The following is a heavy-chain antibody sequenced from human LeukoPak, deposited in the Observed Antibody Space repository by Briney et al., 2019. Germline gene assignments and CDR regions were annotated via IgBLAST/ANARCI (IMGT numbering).Heavy chain of an antibody. Sequence: GGSLRLSCAASRFTFSNNATHWVRQAPGKGLVWVSRINTDGSSTSYADSVKGRFTISRDNAKNTLYLQMNSLRAEDTAVYYCARVRDGYNREGFFAYWGQGTLVTVSS. CDR3: ARVRDGYNREGFFAY. CDR1: RFTFSNNA. D-gene: IGHD5-24*01. CDR2: INTDGSST. J-gene: IGHJ4*02. V-gene: IGHV3-74*01.